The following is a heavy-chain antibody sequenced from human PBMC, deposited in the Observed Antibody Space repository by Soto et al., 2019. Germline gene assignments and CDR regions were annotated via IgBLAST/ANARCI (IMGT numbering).Heavy chain of an antibody. CDR1: GFTFSSYG. J-gene: IGHJ6*02. CDR3: AKDRAGTARGDYGMDV. CDR2: ISYDGSNK. Sequence: QVQLVESGGGVVQPGRSLRLSCAASGFTFSSYGMHWVRQAPGEGLEWVAVISYDGSNKYYADSVKGRFTISRDNSKNTLYLQMNSLRAEDTAVYYCAKDRAGTARGDYGMDVWGQGTTVTVSS. D-gene: IGHD6-25*01. V-gene: IGHV3-30*18.